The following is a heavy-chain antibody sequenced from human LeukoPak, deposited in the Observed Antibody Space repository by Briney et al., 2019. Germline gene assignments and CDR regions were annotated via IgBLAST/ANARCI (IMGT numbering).Heavy chain of an antibody. CDR2: IYYSGST. D-gene: IGHD2/OR15-2a*01. CDR1: GGSISSYY. Sequence: ASETLSLTCTVSGGSISSYYWSWIRQPPGKGLEWIGYIYYSGSTNYKPSLKSRVTISVDTSKNQFSLKLSSVTAADTAVYYCASGLGGNTLYPWGQGTLVTVSS. J-gene: IGHJ5*02. V-gene: IGHV4-59*01. CDR3: ASGLGGNTLYP.